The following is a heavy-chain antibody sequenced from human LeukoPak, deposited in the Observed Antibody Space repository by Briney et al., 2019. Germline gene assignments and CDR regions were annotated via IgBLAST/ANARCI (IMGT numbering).Heavy chain of an antibody. CDR1: GGSISSYY. J-gene: IGHJ4*02. D-gene: IGHD3-22*01. V-gene: IGHV4-59*01. CDR3: ARSFDSSGYYYYFDY. CDR2: IHYSGGT. Sequence: PSETLSLTCTVSGGSISSYYGSWIRQSPGKGREWIGYIHYSGGTNYNPSLKSRVTISVDSSRNQFSLRLSSVTAAATAVYSRARSFDSSGYYYYFDYWGQGNLVTVSS.